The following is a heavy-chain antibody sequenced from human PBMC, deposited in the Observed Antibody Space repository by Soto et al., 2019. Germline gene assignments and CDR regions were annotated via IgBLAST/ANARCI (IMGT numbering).Heavy chain of an antibody. D-gene: IGHD5-12*01. CDR3: ARLKLHGATHYDYGMDV. CDR2: IDPSDSYT. V-gene: IGHV5-10-1*01. Sequence: GASLKISFQGSGDSFTSYWIRWVLQMPVQGLAWMGRIDPSDSYTKYSPSFQCQVTISADKSTSTAYLQWSSLKASDTAMDYCARLKLHGATHYDYGMDVWGQGTTVTVSS. CDR1: GDSFTSYW. J-gene: IGHJ6*02.